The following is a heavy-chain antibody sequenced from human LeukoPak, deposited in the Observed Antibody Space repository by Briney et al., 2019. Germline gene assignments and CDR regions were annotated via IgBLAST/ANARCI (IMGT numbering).Heavy chain of an antibody. CDR3: ARGAGYCSSTSCYYFDY. CDR1: GGSISSYY. D-gene: IGHD2-2*01. J-gene: IGHJ4*02. Sequence: PSETLSLTCTVSGGSISSYYWSWIRQPPGKGLEWIGYIYYSGSTNYNPSLKSRVTISVDTSKNQFSLKLSSVTAADTAVYYCARGAGYCSSTSCYYFDYWGQGTLVTVSS. CDR2: IYYSGST. V-gene: IGHV4-59*01.